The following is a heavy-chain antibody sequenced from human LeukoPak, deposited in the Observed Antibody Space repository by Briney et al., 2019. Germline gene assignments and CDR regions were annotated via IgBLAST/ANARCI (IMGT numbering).Heavy chain of an antibody. V-gene: IGHV4-38-2*01. J-gene: IGHJ4*02. Sequence: SETLSLTCAVSGYSISSGYYWGWIRQPPGKGLEWIGSIYHSGSTYYNPSLKSRVTISVDTSKNQFSLKLSSVPAADTAVYYCARPRGSCSGGSCYYYYFDYWGQGTLVTVSS. CDR3: ARPRGSCSGGSCYYYYFDY. CDR2: IYHSGST. D-gene: IGHD2-15*01. CDR1: GYSISSGYY.